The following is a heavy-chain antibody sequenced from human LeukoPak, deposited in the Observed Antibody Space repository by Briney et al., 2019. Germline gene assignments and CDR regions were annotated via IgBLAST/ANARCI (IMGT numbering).Heavy chain of an antibody. CDR2: IRYDGSNK. CDR3: AKDRSGSYPRVFDY. Sequence: PGGSLRLSCAASGFTFSSYGMHWVRQAPGKGLEWVAFIRYDGSNKYYADSVKGRFTISRDNSKNTLYLQMNSLRAEDTAVYYCAKDRSGSYPRVFDYWGQGTLVTVSS. J-gene: IGHJ4*02. CDR1: GFTFSSYG. V-gene: IGHV3-30*02. D-gene: IGHD1-26*01.